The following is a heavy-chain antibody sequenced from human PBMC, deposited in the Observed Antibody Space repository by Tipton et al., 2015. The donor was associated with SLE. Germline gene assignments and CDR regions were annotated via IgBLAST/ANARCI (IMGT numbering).Heavy chain of an antibody. D-gene: IGHD3-3*01. CDR1: DGSITSYY. V-gene: IGHV4-59*01. CDR3: ARGGFGVSYYYYMDV. Sequence: TLSLTCSVSDGSITSYYWSWIRQPPGKGLEWIGYIYYSGSTNYNPSLKSRVTISVDTSKNQFSLKLSSVTAADTAVYYCARGGFGVSYYYYMDVWGKGTTVTVSS. J-gene: IGHJ6*03. CDR2: IYYSGST.